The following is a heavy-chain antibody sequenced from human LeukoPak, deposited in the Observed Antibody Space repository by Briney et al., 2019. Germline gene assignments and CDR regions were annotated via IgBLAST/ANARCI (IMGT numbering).Heavy chain of an antibody. J-gene: IGHJ4*02. V-gene: IGHV3-74*01. D-gene: IGHD5-18*01. CDR1: GLTLVTYA. CDR3: NSTTSYPHSVTVAFTISRHISRHTVYPQLPELELCDRPGHGCVRLRDGEFGLFVY. CDR2: VSTDGSRT. Sequence: GGSLRLSCAAVGLTLVTYAAEWARQAPGKGLEWVSRVSTDGSRTSYADSVKGRFTISRDNAKNTVSLQMNGLRAEDSAVDCGNSTTSYPHSVTVAFTISRHISRHTVYPQLPELELCDRPGHGCVRLRDGEFGLFVYWVQGTLVTVSS.